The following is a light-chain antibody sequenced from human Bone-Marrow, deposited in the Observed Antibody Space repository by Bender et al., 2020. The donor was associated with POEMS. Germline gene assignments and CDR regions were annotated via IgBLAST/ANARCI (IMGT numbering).Light chain of an antibody. CDR1: SSDVGSYNF. CDR2: EGS. V-gene: IGLV2-23*03. J-gene: IGLJ1*01. Sequence: QSALTQSASVSGSPGQSITISCTGTSSDVGSYNFVSWYQQYPGKAPKLMIYEGSKRPSGASNRFSGSKSGNTASLTISGLQAEDEADYFCCAFTAINTFAYVFGTGTTVTVL. CDR3: CAFTAINTFAYV.